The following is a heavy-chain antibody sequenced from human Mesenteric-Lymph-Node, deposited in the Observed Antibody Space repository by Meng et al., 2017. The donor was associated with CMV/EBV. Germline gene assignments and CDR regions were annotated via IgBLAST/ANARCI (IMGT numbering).Heavy chain of an antibody. Sequence: GGSLRLSCAASGFTFRSYAMHWVRQAPGKGLEWVATISYDGSNKYYADSVKGRFTISRDNAKNSLYLQMNSLRDEDTAVYYCAREWWEFGYEYYGMDVWGQGTTVTVSS. J-gene: IGHJ6*02. CDR3: AREWWEFGYEYYGMDV. D-gene: IGHD1-26*01. CDR1: GFTFRSYA. V-gene: IGHV3-30-3*01. CDR2: ISYDGSNK.